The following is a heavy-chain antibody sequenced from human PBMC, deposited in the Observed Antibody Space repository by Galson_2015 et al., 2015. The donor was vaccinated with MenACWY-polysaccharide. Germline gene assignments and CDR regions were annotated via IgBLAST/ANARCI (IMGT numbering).Heavy chain of an antibody. V-gene: IGHV3-33*01. CDR1: GSRFSNSG. D-gene: IGHD2-2*01. Sequence: SLRLSCAASGSRFSNSGMHWVRQAPGKGLEWVAVIQYDGSNKGYADSVKGRFTISRDNSKNTVFLEMNTLGVEDTAVYYCAREGSRIVFHAFDIWGQGTMVTVSS. CDR3: AREGSRIVFHAFDI. J-gene: IGHJ3*02. CDR2: IQYDGSNK.